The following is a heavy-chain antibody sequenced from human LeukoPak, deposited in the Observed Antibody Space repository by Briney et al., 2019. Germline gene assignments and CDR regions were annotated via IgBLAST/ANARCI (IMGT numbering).Heavy chain of an antibody. CDR3: ARDIYYYDSSGYYFPGGSYY. D-gene: IGHD3-22*01. J-gene: IGHJ4*02. V-gene: IGHV3-11*04. CDR2: ISSGGSPI. CDR1: GFIFSDYY. Sequence: GGSLRLSCAASGFIFSDYYMSWIRQAPGKGLEWVSYISSGGSPIYYADSVKRRFTIYRDNHKHSLHLQMNSLRAEDTAVYYCARDIYYYDSSGYYFPGGSYYWGQRALVTVSS.